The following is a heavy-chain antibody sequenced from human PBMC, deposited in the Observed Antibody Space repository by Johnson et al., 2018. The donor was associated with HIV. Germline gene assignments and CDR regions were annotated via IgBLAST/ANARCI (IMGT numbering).Heavy chain of an antibody. Sequence: VQLVESGGGVERPGESLRLSCVGSGFMFDDYAMSWVRQVPGKGLEWVSGIDWTGANAGYADSVKGRFTIFRDNAKNSLYIHMSGLREEDTALYYCARGRYGRRTTVAAAAFDIWGQGTMVTVSS. CDR2: IDWTGANA. D-gene: IGHD4-23*01. J-gene: IGHJ3*02. CDR1: GFMFDDYA. V-gene: IGHV3-20*04. CDR3: ARGRYGRRTTVAAAAFDI.